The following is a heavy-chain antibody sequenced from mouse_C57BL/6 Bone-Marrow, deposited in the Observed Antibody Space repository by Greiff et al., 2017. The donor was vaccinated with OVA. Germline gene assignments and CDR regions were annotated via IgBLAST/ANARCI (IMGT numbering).Heavy chain of an antibody. J-gene: IGHJ4*01. CDR3: ASYLAGY. Sequence: EVQLQESGPGLVKPSQSLSLTCSVTGYSITSGYYWNWIRQFPGNKLEWMGYISYDGSNNYNPSLKNRISITRDTSKNQFFLKLNSVTTEDTATYYCASYLAGYWGQVTSVTVSS. CDR1: GYSITSGYY. D-gene: IGHD1-1*01. CDR2: ISYDGSN. V-gene: IGHV3-6*01.